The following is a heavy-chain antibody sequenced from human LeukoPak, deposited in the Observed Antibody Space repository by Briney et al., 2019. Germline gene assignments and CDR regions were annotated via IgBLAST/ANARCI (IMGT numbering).Heavy chain of an antibody. V-gene: IGHV3-30-3*01. J-gene: IGHJ4*02. CDR3: ARGTYDGSY. D-gene: IGHD5-12*01. CDR1: GFTFSSYA. Sequence: GGSLRLSCAASGFTFSSYAMHWVCQAPGKGLEWVAVISYDGSNKYYADSVKGRFTISRDNSKNTLYLQMNSLRTEDTAVYYCARGTYDGSYWGQGTLVTVSS. CDR2: ISYDGSNK.